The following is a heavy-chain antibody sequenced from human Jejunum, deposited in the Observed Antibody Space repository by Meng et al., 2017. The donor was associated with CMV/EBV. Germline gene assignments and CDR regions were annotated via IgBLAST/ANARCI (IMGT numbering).Heavy chain of an antibody. J-gene: IGHJ4*02. Sequence: FTHYYLHWVGQAPGQGLQWMGWTNSNTGDTYYAHEFQGRVTMTRDRSINTVYLDLLRLRSDSTAFYYCARDGLGNANCTRGTCYEYLGQGSLFPLSS. V-gene: IGHV1-2*07. CDR1: FTHYY. CDR3: ARDGLGNANCTRGTCYEY. CDR2: TNSNTGDT. D-gene: IGHD2-15*01.